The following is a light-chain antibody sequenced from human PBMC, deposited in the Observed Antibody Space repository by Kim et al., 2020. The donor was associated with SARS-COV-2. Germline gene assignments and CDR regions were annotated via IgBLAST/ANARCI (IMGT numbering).Light chain of an antibody. CDR1: ESISSY. CDR3: QQRNSWWT. V-gene: IGKV3-11*01. CDR2: DAS. J-gene: IGKJ1*01. Sequence: EIVLTQSPATLSFSPGERATLSCRASESISSYLAWYQQKPGQAPRLLIYDASNRATGIPARFSGSGSGTDFTLTISSLEPEDFAVYYCQQRNSWWTFGQGTKVEIK.